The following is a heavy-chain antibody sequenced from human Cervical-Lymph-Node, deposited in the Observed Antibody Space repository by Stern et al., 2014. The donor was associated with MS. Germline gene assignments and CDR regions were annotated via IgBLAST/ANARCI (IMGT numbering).Heavy chain of an antibody. CDR3: AHSPRAMIVVG. D-gene: IGHD3-22*01. CDR2: IYWDDDQ. Sequence: QVNLRESGPTLVKPTQTLPLTCTFSGFSLSNSGVGVGWIRQPPGKALEWLALIYWDDDQRYSPSLKDRITRTKTPSENQVVLTMTNMDPVDTATYYCAHSPRAMIVVGWGQGTLVTVSS. J-gene: IGHJ4*02. V-gene: IGHV2-5*02. CDR1: GFSLSNSGVG.